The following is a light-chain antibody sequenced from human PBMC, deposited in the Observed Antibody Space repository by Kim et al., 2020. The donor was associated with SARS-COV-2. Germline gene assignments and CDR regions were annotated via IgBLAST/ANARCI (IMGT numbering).Light chain of an antibody. J-gene: IGLJ2*01. V-gene: IGLV3-1*01. CDR2: QDS. Sequence: PVLVIYQDSKGPAGLPERFSGSNSGSTATLAISGTQAMDEAGYYCQAWDSSTVVFGGGTQLTVL. CDR3: QAWDSSTVV.